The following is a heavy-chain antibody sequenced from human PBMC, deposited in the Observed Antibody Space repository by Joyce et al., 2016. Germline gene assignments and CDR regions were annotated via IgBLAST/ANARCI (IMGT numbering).Heavy chain of an antibody. CDR2: IYGGDSET. CDR1: GYNFNNYW. J-gene: IGHJ4*02. Sequence: DVQLLQSGAEVKKPGESLKISCKGSGYNFNNYWIGWVRQMPGKGLEWMGIIYGGDSETRYSPSVQGQVTISADKSISTAYLQWSSLKASDSAIYYCARRLVGFYETSGWIFDYWGQGIQVTVS. CDR3: ARRLVGFYETSGWIFDY. D-gene: IGHD6-19*01. V-gene: IGHV5-51*01.